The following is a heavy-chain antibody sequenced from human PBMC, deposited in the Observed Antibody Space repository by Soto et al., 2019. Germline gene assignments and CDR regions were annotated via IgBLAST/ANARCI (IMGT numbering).Heavy chain of an antibody. Sequence: EVQLLESGGGLVQPGGSLRLSCAASGFTFSSYAMGWVRQAPGKGLEWVSGISGSGGRTYAEDAVKGRFTIPRDDSKNTVYLQMNSLRAEERAVYYCAKVVGYSGYRDAFVIWGQGTMVTVSS. V-gene: IGHV3-23*01. CDR1: GFTFSSYA. CDR2: ISGSGGRT. J-gene: IGHJ3*02. CDR3: AKVVGYSGYRDAFVI. D-gene: IGHD5-12*01.